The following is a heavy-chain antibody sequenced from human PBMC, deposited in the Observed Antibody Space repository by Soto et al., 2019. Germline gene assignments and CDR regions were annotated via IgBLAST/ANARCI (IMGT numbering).Heavy chain of an antibody. CDR2: INAGNGNT. V-gene: IGHV1-3*01. J-gene: IGHJ5*02. Sequence: GASVKVSCKACGYSITSYAMRWVRQAPGQRLEWMGWINAGNGNTKYSQKFQGRVTITRDTSASTAYMELSSLRSEDTAVYYCARGGGWYVWFDPWGQGTLVTVSS. CDR1: GYSITSYA. D-gene: IGHD6-19*01. CDR3: ARGGGWYVWFDP.